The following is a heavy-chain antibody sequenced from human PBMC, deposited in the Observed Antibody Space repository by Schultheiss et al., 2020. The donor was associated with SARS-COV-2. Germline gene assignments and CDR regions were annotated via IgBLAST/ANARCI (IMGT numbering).Heavy chain of an antibody. J-gene: IGHJ4*02. D-gene: IGHD6-6*01. Sequence: SQTLSLTCAVSGGSFSDYYWSCIRQPPGKGLEWIGEINHSGNTNYNPSLKSRVTISVDTSKNQFSLKLSSVTAADTAVYYCAREVRSSSPPHYFDYWGQGTLVTVSS. CDR1: GGSFSDYY. CDR3: AREVRSSSPPHYFDY. V-gene: IGHV4-34*01. CDR2: INHSGNT.